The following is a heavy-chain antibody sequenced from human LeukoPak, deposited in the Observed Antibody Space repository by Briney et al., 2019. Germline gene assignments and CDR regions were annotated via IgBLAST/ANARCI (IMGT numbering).Heavy chain of an antibody. CDR2: IKQDGSEK. J-gene: IGHJ4*02. Sequence: GGSLRLSCAASGFTFSSYAMSWVRQAPGKGLEWVANIKQDGSEKYYVDSVKGRFTISRDNAKNSLYLQMSSLRAEDTAVYYCAREGSDCSGGSCYSIDYWGQGTLVTVSS. D-gene: IGHD2-15*01. V-gene: IGHV3-7*03. CDR1: GFTFSSYA. CDR3: AREGSDCSGGSCYSIDY.